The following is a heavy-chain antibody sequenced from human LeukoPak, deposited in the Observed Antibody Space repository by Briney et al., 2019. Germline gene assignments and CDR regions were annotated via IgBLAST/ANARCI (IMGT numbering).Heavy chain of an antibody. D-gene: IGHD4-23*01. CDR2: IYHSGST. CDR3: ARGIATVVTPAGEDAFDI. V-gene: IGHV4-38-2*02. J-gene: IGHJ3*02. CDR1: GYSISSGYY. Sequence: SETLSLTCTVSGYSISSGYYWGWIRQPPGKGLEWIGSIYHSGSTYYNSSLKSRVTISVDTSKNQFSLKLSSVTAADTAVYYCARGIATVVTPAGEDAFDIWGQGTMVTVSS.